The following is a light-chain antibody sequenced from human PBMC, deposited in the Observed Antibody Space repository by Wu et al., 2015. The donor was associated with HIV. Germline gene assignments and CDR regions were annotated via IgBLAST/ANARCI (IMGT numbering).Light chain of an antibody. CDR2: GAS. CDR3: QKYNSAPLT. Sequence: DIQMTQSPSSLSASVGDTVTITCRANQGISNYLAWYQQKPGKVPKVLIYGASTLQSGVPSRFSGGVSGTDFTLTITSLQPEDVATYYCQKYNSAPLTFGGGTKVEIK. CDR1: QGISNY. V-gene: IGKV1-27*01. J-gene: IGKJ4*01.